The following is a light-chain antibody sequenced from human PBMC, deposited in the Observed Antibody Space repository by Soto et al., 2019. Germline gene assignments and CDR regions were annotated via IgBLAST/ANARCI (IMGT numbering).Light chain of an antibody. V-gene: IGLV4-69*01. J-gene: IGLJ2*01. Sequence: QSVLTQSPSASASLGASVKLTCTLSSGHSNYAIAWHQQQPEKGPRYLMKLNNDGSHCKGDGIPDRFSGSSSGAERYLTISSLQSEDESDYYCQTWDTGISVVFGGGTKLTVL. CDR2: LNNDGSH. CDR1: SGHSNYA. CDR3: QTWDTGISVV.